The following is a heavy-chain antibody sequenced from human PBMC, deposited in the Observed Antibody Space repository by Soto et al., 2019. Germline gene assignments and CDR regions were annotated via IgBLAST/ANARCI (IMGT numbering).Heavy chain of an antibody. CDR2: ISSSSSYI. J-gene: IGHJ6*03. Sequence: GGSLRLSCAASGFNFSSYSMNWVRQAPGKGLEWVSSISSSSSYIYYADSVKGRFTISRDNAKNSLYLQMNSLRAEDTAVYYCARGVAYYDILTGYYNPTEKVFYMDVWGKGTTVTVSS. D-gene: IGHD3-9*01. CDR1: GFNFSSYS. CDR3: ARGVAYYDILTGYYNPTEKVFYMDV. V-gene: IGHV3-21*01.